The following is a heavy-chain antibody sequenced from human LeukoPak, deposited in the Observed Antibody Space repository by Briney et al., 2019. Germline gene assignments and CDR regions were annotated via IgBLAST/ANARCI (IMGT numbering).Heavy chain of an antibody. J-gene: IGHJ4*02. CDR2: VYYSGNT. CDR3: ARRGDSSSYYFDY. D-gene: IGHD6-6*01. Sequence: SETLSLTCAVSGGSISGYYWSWIRQPPGKGLEWIGYVYYSGNTKYNPSLKSRVTMSVDTSKNQFSLRLSSVTARDTAVYYCARRGDSSSYYFDYWGQGTLVTVSS. CDR1: GGSISGYY. V-gene: IGHV4-59*08.